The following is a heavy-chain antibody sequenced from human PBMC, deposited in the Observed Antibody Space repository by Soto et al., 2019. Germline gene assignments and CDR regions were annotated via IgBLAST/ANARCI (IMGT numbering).Heavy chain of an antibody. V-gene: IGHV1-18*01. CDR3: AMVDVYVTPSPQDV. CDR1: GYRFTRYG. Sequence: QVQLVQSRAEVKNPGASVKVSCKASGYRFTRYGIAWARQAPGQGLEWMGWINTYNGNTNYAQNLQGRVTLTTDTSTSTAYMERTSLRSNDTAIYYCAMVDVYVTPSPQDVWGQGTTVIVSS. CDR2: INTYNGNT. D-gene: IGHD3-16*01. J-gene: IGHJ6*02.